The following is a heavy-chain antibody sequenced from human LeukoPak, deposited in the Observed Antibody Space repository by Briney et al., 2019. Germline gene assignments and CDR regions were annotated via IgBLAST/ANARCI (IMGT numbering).Heavy chain of an antibody. J-gene: IGHJ6*02. Sequence: GASVKVSCKASGYTFTSYDINWVRQATGQGLEWMGWMNPNSGNTGYAQKFQGRVTMTRNTSISTAYMELSSLRSEDTAVYYCARGAVDYDFWSGYYAPFRYYYYGMDVWGQGTTVTVSS. V-gene: IGHV1-8*01. D-gene: IGHD3-3*01. CDR1: GYTFTSYD. CDR2: MNPNSGNT. CDR3: ARGAVDYDFWSGYYAPFRYYYYGMDV.